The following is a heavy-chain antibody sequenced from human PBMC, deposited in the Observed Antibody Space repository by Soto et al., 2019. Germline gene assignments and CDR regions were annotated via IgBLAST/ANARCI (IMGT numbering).Heavy chain of an antibody. V-gene: IGHV3-23*01. Sequence: EVQLLGSGGGLVQPGGSLRLSCAASGFTFSSYAMSWVRQAPGKGLEWVSAISGSGGSTYYADSVKGRFTISRDNSKNMLYLQMNSLRAEDTAVYYCAKVNGDYDHRTESYYYYGMDVWGQGTTVTVSS. D-gene: IGHD4-17*01. J-gene: IGHJ6*02. CDR2: ISGSGGST. CDR1: GFTFSSYA. CDR3: AKVNGDYDHRTESYYYYGMDV.